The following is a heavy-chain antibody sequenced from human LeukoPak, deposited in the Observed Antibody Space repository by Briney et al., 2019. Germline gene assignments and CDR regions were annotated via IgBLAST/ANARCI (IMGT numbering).Heavy chain of an antibody. CDR3: ARIGFGETFYYYYYMDV. CDR2: MNPNSGNT. CDR1: GGTFSSYA. J-gene: IGHJ6*03. D-gene: IGHD3-10*01. V-gene: IGHV1-8*02. Sequence: GASVKVSCKASGGTFSSYAINWVRQATGQGLEWMGWMNPNSGNTGYAQKFQGRVTMTRNTSISTAYMELSSLRSEDTAVYYCARIGFGETFYYYYYMDVWGKGTTVTVSS.